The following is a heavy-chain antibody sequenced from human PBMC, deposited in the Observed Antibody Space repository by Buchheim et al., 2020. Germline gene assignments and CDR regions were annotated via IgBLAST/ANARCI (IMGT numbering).Heavy chain of an antibody. CDR3: ARHSTSSDYDY. J-gene: IGHJ4*02. V-gene: IGHV4-59*08. Sequence: QVQLQESGPGLVKLSETLSLTCTVPGASISNSYWTWIRQPPGKGLEWIGYIYYTGSTDYNPSLKNRVTISVDTSKSQVSLKLSTMTAADAAMYSCARHSTSSDYDYWGQG. CDR1: GASISNSY. D-gene: IGHD4-17*01. CDR2: IYYTGST.